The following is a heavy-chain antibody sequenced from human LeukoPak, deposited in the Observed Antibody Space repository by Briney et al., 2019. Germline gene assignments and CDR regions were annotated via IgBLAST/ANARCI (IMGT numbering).Heavy chain of an antibody. CDR2: INPNSGGT. J-gene: IGHJ4*02. CDR3: PEGYCSSTSCYTLDY. Sequence: ASVKVSCKASGYTFTGSYMHWVRQAPGQGLEWMGWINPNSGGTNYAQKLQGRVTMTRDTSISTAYMELSRLRSDVTAVYYCPEGYCSSTSCYTLDYWGQGTLVTVSS. D-gene: IGHD2-2*02. V-gene: IGHV1-2*02. CDR1: GYTFTGSY.